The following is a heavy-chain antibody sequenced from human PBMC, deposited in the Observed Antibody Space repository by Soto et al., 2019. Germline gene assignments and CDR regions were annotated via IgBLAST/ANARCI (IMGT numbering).Heavy chain of an antibody. CDR2: ISPIFGTA. V-gene: IGHV1-69*13. J-gene: IGHJ4*02. Sequence: GASVQVSCKASGYTFTPCAISWVRQAPGQGLEWMGGISPIFGTANYAQKFQGRVTITADESTSTAYVELSSLRSEDTAVYYCARVQNDFWSGYPTPEWGQGTLVTVSS. CDR1: GYTFTPCA. CDR3: ARVQNDFWSGYPTPE. D-gene: IGHD3-3*01.